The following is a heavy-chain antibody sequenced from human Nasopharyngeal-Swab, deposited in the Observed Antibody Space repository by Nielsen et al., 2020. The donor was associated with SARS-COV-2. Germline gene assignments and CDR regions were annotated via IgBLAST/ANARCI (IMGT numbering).Heavy chain of an antibody. CDR2: IRSKGNNYAT. Sequence: GGSLRLSCAASGFTFSDSAIHWVRQASGKGLEWVGRIRSKGNNYATADAASVKGRFIIFRDDPTNTAYLQMNSLKTEDTAVYYCTRCGGGCYSGRDYWGQGTLVTVSS. CDR1: GFTFSDSA. V-gene: IGHV3-73*01. J-gene: IGHJ4*02. D-gene: IGHD2-21*02. CDR3: TRCGGGCYSGRDY.